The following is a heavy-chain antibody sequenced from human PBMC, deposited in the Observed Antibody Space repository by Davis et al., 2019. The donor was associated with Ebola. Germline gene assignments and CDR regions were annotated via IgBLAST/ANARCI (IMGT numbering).Heavy chain of an antibody. Sequence: SVKVSCKASGGTFSSYTISWVRQAPGQGLEWMGRIIPILGIANYAQKFQGRVTMTRDTSISTAYMELSRLRSDDTAVYYCASSSVVRGVMGDYWGQGTLVTVSS. CDR1: GGTFSSYT. J-gene: IGHJ4*02. CDR3: ASSSVVRGVMGDY. D-gene: IGHD3-10*01. V-gene: IGHV1-69*02. CDR2: IIPILGIA.